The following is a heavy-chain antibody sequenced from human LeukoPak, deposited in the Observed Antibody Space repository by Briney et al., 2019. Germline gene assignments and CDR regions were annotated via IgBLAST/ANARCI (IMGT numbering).Heavy chain of an antibody. V-gene: IGHV1-18*01. Sequence: ASVKVSCKASGYIFSSYGFSWVRQAPGQGPEWMGWISAYNGNTNYAQKLQGRVTMTTDTSTSTAYMELRSLRFDDTAVYYCARDTYSGYLLSDDAFDIWGQGTMVTVSS. J-gene: IGHJ3*02. CDR1: GYIFSSYG. D-gene: IGHD5-12*01. CDR3: ARDTYSGYLLSDDAFDI. CDR2: ISAYNGNT.